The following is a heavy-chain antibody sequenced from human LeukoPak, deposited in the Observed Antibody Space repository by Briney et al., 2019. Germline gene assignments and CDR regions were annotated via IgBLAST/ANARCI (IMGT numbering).Heavy chain of an antibody. CDR3: ARGNYYPDGRGYQGDIYY. V-gene: IGHV4-61*05. CDR2: IHHSGNADYDA. Sequence: PSETLSLTCTVSVGSISSSSYYWGWIRQPPGKGLEWIGYIHHSGNADYDADYNPSLKSRVTISLDTSSSRFSLKLSSVTAADTAIYFCARGNYYPDGRGYQGDIYYWGQGTLVTVS. D-gene: IGHD3-22*01. CDR1: VGSISSSSYY. J-gene: IGHJ4*02.